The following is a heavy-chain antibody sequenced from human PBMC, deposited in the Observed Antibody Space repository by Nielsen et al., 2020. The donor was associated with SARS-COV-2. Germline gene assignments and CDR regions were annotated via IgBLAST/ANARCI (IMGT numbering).Heavy chain of an antibody. Sequence: SVKVSCKASGGTFGSDAFSWVRQAPAHGLEWVGGVIIVFDTANYAQKFQDRATITADESTNTVYMELSSLRSEDTAVYYCARHDYGGNSPIDSWGQGTLLTVSS. V-gene: IGHV1-69*13. CDR1: GGTFGSDA. CDR2: VIIVFDTA. CDR3: ARHDYGGNSPIDS. J-gene: IGHJ4*02. D-gene: IGHD4-23*01.